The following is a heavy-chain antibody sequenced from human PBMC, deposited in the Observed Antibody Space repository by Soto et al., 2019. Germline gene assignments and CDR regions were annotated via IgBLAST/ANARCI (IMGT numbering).Heavy chain of an antibody. Sequence: QVQLVESGGGVVQPGRSLRLSCAASGFTFSSYGMHWVRQAPGKGLEWVAVIWYDGSNKYYADSVKGRFTIARDNSKNTLYLQMNSLRADDTAVYYCARDLGYCSSTSCYRVPYYYYGMDVGGQGTTVTVSS. J-gene: IGHJ6*02. CDR1: GFTFSSYG. CDR3: ARDLGYCSSTSCYRVPYYYYGMDV. D-gene: IGHD2-2*01. CDR2: IWYDGSNK. V-gene: IGHV3-33*01.